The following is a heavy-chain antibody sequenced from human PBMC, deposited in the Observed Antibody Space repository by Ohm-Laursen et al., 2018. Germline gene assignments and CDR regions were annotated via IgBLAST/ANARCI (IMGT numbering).Heavy chain of an antibody. V-gene: IGHV3-21*01. CDR1: GFTLSSNS. D-gene: IGHD2-8*01. Sequence: GSLRLSCTASGFTLSSNSMNWVRQAPGKGLEWLSSISTSSSSIYYADSVKGRFTISRDNAKNSLYLQMNSLRAEDTAVYYCAKVIPNTKTGMDVWGQGTTVTVSS. CDR3: AKVIPNTKTGMDV. J-gene: IGHJ6*02. CDR2: ISTSSSSI.